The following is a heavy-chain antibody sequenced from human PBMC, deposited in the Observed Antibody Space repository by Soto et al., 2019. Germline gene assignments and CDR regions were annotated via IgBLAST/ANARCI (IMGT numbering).Heavy chain of an antibody. CDR2: ISSSGSTI. Sequence: GGSLRLSCAASGFTFSSYEMNWVRQAPGKGLEWVSYISSSGSTIYYADSVKGRFTISRDNAKNSLYLQMNSLRAEDTAVYYCAREGSIAAAGTWWFDPWGQGTLVTVSS. D-gene: IGHD6-13*01. CDR3: AREGSIAAAGTWWFDP. V-gene: IGHV3-48*03. J-gene: IGHJ5*02. CDR1: GFTFSSYE.